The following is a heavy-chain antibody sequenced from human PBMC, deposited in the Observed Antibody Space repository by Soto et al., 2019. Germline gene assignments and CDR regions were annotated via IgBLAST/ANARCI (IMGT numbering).Heavy chain of an antibody. V-gene: IGHV3-48*04. CDR1: GFTFSNCW. J-gene: IGHJ3*02. Sequence: AGGSLRLSCAASGFTFSNCWMHWVRQAPGKGLEWVSYISSSGSTIYYADSVKGRFTISRDNAKNSQYLQMDSLRAEDTTVYYCAGGGSSELDAFDIWGQGTRVTVSS. CDR2: ISSSGSTI. CDR3: AGGGSSELDAFDI. D-gene: IGHD2-15*01.